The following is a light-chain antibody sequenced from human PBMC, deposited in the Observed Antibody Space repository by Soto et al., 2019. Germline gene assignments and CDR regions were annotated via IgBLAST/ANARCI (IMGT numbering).Light chain of an antibody. CDR2: GSS. CDR3: QQNNNWPRT. J-gene: IGKJ1*01. CDR1: QSVNSD. Sequence: ETVMTQSPATLSVSPGERATLSCRASQSVNSDLAWYQKKPGQAPRLLIYGSSTRATGIPARFSGGGSGTEFTLTISSLQSEDFAVYYCQQNNNWPRTFGQGTKVYMK. V-gene: IGKV3-15*01.